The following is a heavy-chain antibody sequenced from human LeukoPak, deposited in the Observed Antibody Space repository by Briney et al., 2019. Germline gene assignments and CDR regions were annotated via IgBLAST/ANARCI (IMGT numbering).Heavy chain of an antibody. CDR3: ARTSHESVLYWSDP. CDR1: GYTFTTYG. J-gene: IGHJ5*02. V-gene: IGHV1-18*01. CDR2: ISGYNGNT. D-gene: IGHD3-16*01. Sequence: ASVKVSCEASGYTFTTYGIGWVRQAPGHGLEWMGWISGYNGNTNYAQKFQGRVTMTTDTSTSTAYMELRSLRSDDTAVYYCARTSHESVLYWSDPWGQGTLVNVSS.